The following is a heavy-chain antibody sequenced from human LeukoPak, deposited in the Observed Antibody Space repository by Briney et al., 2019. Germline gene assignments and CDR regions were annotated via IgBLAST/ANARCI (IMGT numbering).Heavy chain of an antibody. D-gene: IGHD3-22*01. Sequence: GASVKVSCKASGYTFTSYAMNWVRQAPGQGLEWMGWINTNTGNPTYAQGFTGRLVFSLDTSVSTAYLQISSLKAEDTAVYYCARGSRPQYYYDSSGLTGYWGQGTLVTVSS. CDR2: INTNTGNP. J-gene: IGHJ4*02. V-gene: IGHV7-4-1*02. CDR3: ARGSRPQYYYDSSGLTGY. CDR1: GYTFTSYA.